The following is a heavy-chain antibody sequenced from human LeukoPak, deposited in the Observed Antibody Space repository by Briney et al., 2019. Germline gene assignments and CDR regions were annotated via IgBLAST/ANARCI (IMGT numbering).Heavy chain of an antibody. J-gene: IGHJ4*02. CDR3: ARVSISLVRGTVITATFDY. Sequence: SVKVSCKASGGTFSSYAISWVRQAPGQGLEWMGRIIPILGIANYAQKFQGRVTITADKSTSTAYMELSSLRSEDTAVYYCARVSISLVRGTVITATFDYWGQGTLVTVSS. D-gene: IGHD3-10*01. CDR2: IIPILGIA. CDR1: GGTFSSYA. V-gene: IGHV1-69*04.